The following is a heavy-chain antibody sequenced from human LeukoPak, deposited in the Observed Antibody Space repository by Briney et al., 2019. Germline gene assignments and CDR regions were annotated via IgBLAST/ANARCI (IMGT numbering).Heavy chain of an antibody. Sequence: GASVKVSCKASGYTFTSYGISWVRQAPGQGLEWMGWISAYNGNTNYAQKLQGRVTMTTDTSTSTAYMELRSLRSGDTAVYYCARDVNRYRSGRFDYWGQGTLVTVSS. CDR2: ISAYNGNT. CDR3: ARDVNRYRSGRFDY. V-gene: IGHV1-18*01. J-gene: IGHJ4*02. D-gene: IGHD6-19*01. CDR1: GYTFTSYG.